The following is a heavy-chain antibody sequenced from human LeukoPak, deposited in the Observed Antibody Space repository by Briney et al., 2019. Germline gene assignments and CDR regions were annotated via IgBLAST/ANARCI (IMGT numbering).Heavy chain of an antibody. J-gene: IGHJ4*02. V-gene: IGHV4-59*01. Sequence: SETLSLTCTVSGGSISSYYWSWVRQPPGKGLEWIGNIYYSGSTNYNPSLKSRVTISVDTSKNQFSLKLNSVTAADTAVYYCASLRFLEWLFDYWGQGTLVTVSS. CDR2: IYYSGST. CDR3: ASLRFLEWLFDY. CDR1: GGSISSYY. D-gene: IGHD3-3*01.